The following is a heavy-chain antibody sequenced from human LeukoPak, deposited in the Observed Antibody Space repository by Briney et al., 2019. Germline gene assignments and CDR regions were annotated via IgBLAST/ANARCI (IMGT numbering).Heavy chain of an antibody. Sequence: KPSETLSLTCAVSGYSISSGYYWGWIRQPPGKGLEWMGSIYHSGSTYYNPSLKSRVTISVDTSKNQFSLKLSSVTAADTAVYYCARVSVITIFGVVIIDAFDIWGQGTMVTVSS. J-gene: IGHJ3*02. D-gene: IGHD3-3*01. CDR1: GYSISSGYY. CDR2: IYHSGST. CDR3: ARVSVITIFGVVIIDAFDI. V-gene: IGHV4-38-2*01.